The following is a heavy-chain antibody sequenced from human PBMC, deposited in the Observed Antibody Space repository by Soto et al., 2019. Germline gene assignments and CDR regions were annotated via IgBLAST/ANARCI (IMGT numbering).Heavy chain of an antibody. D-gene: IGHD6-19*01. CDR2: LYGNDDK. CDR1: GFSLTTSAVA. CDR3: AGRYDPYYFDS. V-gene: IGHV2-5*01. Sequence: QITLKESGPPLVKPTQTLTLTCTFSGFSLTTSAVAVGWIRQPPGKALEWLAILYGNDDKYYRPSLRSRVTIPKDTATNQAGLTMTNMDPVATATYYCAGRYDPYYFDSWGQGTLVTVCS. J-gene: IGHJ4*02.